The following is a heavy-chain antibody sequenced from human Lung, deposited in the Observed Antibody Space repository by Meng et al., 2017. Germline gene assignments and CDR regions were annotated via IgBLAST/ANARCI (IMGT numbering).Heavy chain of an antibody. CDR3: ARGQKGYFDL. CDR1: GGYISSSNYY. J-gene: IGHJ2*01. Sequence: QVQLQESGAGLVKPYQTLSLTCTVYGGYISSSNYYWSWIRQPPGKGLEWSGHIYNSGSTYYNPSLKSRITISVDTSKNQFSPKLSSVTAADTAVYYCARGQKGYFDLWGRGTLVTVSS. V-gene: IGHV4-30-4*01. CDR2: IYNSGST.